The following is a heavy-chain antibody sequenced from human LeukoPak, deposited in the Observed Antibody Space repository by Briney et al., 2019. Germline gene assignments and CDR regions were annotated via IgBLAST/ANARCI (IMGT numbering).Heavy chain of an antibody. CDR1: GGTFSSYA. J-gene: IGHJ4*02. V-gene: IGHV1-69*05. CDR2: IIPIFGTA. CDR3: ARGYSGSYFSY. Sequence: ASVKVSCKASGGTFSSYAISWVRQAPGQGLEWMGRIIPIFGTANYAQKFQGRVTMTTDTSTSTAYMELRSLRSDDTAVYYCARGYSGSYFSYWGQGTLVTVSS. D-gene: IGHD1-26*01.